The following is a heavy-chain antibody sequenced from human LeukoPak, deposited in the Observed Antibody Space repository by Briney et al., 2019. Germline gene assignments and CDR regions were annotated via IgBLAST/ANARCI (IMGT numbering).Heavy chain of an antibody. J-gene: IGHJ4*02. CDR1: GFSLSTSGVG. D-gene: IGHD6-13*01. CDR2: IYWDDDK. V-gene: IGHV2-5*02. Sequence: SGPTLVNPPQTLTLTCTFSGFSLSTSGVGVGWIRQPPGKALEWLALIYWDDDKRYSPSLKSRLTITKDTSKNQVVLTMTNMDPVDTATYFCAHRRLAAAGPYFDYWGQGTLVTVSS. CDR3: AHRRLAAAGPYFDY.